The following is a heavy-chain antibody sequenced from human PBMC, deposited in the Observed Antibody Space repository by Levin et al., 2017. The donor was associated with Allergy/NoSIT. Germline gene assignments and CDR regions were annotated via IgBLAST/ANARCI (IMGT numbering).Heavy chain of an antibody. D-gene: IGHD6-13*01. J-gene: IGHJ5*02. Sequence: SETLSLTCTVSGGSISSYYWSWIRQPPGKGLEWIAYIFYSGSTSYNPSLKSRVTISVDTSKNQFSLKLSSVTAADTAVYYCARYIAAAGHNWFDPWGQGTLVTVSS. V-gene: IGHV4-59*01. CDR3: ARYIAAAGHNWFDP. CDR2: IFYSGST. CDR1: GGSISSYY.